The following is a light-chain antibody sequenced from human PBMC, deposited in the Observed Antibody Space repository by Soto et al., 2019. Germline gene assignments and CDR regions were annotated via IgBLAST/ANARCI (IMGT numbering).Light chain of an antibody. CDR3: QQRSNWPPIT. CDR1: QSVSSY. Sequence: EIVWTQSPATLSLSPGERATLSCRASQSVSSYLAWYQHKPGQAPRLLIYDSSNRATGIPARFSGSGHGTDFTLTISSLEPEDFAVYYCQQRSNWPPITFGQGTRLEIK. CDR2: DSS. V-gene: IGKV3-11*01. J-gene: IGKJ5*01.